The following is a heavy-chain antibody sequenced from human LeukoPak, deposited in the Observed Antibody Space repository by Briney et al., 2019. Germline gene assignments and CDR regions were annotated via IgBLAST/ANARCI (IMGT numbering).Heavy chain of an antibody. J-gene: IGHJ6*02. CDR2: INPNSGGT. Sequence: ASVKVSCKASGYTFTGYYMHWVRQAPGQGLEWMGWINPNSGGTNYAQKFQGRVTMTRDTSISTAYMELSRLRSDDTAVYYCAKEYSSGWFDSDGMDVWGQGTMVTVSS. D-gene: IGHD6-19*01. CDR3: AKEYSSGWFDSDGMDV. CDR1: GYTFTGYY. V-gene: IGHV1-2*02.